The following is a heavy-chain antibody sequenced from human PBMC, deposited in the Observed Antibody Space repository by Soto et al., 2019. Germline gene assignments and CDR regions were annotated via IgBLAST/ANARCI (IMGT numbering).Heavy chain of an antibody. Sequence: SVKVSCKASGGTFSSYAISWVRQAPGQGLEWMGGIIPIFGTANYAQKFQGRVTITADKSTSTAYMELSSLRSEDTAVYYCARDRAEYYYDSSGSTDAFDIRGQVTMVTVSS. V-gene: IGHV1-69*06. J-gene: IGHJ3*02. CDR2: IIPIFGTA. D-gene: IGHD3-22*01. CDR1: GGTFSSYA. CDR3: ARDRAEYYYDSSGSTDAFDI.